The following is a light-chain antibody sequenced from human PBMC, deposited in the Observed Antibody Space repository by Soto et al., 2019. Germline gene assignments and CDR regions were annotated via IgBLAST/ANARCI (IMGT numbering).Light chain of an antibody. CDR3: QQYGSSPFT. CDR1: QSVSSSY. V-gene: IGKV3-20*01. CDR2: GAS. J-gene: IGKJ3*01. Sequence: EMVLTQSPGTLSLSPGERATLSCRASQSVSSSYLACYQQKPGQAPTLLIYGASSRAAGIPDRFSGSGSGTDFTLTISRLEHEDFAVYYCQQYGSSPFTFGPGTKVDIK.